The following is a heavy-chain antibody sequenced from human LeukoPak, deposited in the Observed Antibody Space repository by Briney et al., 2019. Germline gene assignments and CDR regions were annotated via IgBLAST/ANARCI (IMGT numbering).Heavy chain of an antibody. J-gene: IGHJ6*03. V-gene: IGHV3-48*03. CDR3: ARDPYSGNYGNYYYYYMDV. D-gene: IGHD1-26*01. CDR2: ISSSGSTI. CDR1: GFTFSSYE. Sequence: GGPLRLSCAASGFTFSSYEMNWVRQAPGKGLEWVSYISSSGSTIYYADSVKGRFTISRDNAKNSLFLQMNNLSPDDTAVYFCARDPYSGNYGNYYYYYMDVWGKGTTVTISS.